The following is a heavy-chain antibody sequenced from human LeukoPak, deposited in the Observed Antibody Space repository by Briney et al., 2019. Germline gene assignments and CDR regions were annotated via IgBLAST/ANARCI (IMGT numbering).Heavy chain of an antibody. J-gene: IGHJ4*02. CDR3: ARYGHSPFFDY. Sequence: SVKVSGKASGYSFTSYGISWVRQAPGQGLEWMGGIIPIFGTTYYAQQFQGRVTITADESASTAYMELRGLRSEDTAVYFCARYGHSPFFDYWGQGTLVIVSS. V-gene: IGHV1-69*13. D-gene: IGHD4-17*01. CDR1: GYSFTSYG. CDR2: IIPIFGTT.